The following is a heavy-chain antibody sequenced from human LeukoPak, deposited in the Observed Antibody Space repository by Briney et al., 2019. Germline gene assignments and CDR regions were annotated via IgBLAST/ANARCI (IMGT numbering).Heavy chain of an antibody. Sequence: PSETLSPTCTVSGGSISSGSYYWSWIRQPAGKGLEWIGRIYTSGSTNYNPSLKSRVTISVDTSKNQFSLKLSSVTAADTAVYYCARGLPTMGGFGMDVWGQGTTVTVSS. J-gene: IGHJ6*02. CDR2: IYTSGST. D-gene: IGHD3-10*01. V-gene: IGHV4-61*02. CDR1: GGSISSGSYY. CDR3: ARGLPTMGGFGMDV.